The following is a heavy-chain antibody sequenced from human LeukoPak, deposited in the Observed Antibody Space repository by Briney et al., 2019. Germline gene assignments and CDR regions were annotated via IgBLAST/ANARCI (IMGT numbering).Heavy chain of an antibody. CDR3: ARDDYGDYGMDV. J-gene: IGHJ6*02. D-gene: IGHD4-17*01. CDR2: IYYSGST. Sequence: PSQTLSLTCTVSGGSISSYYWSWIRQPPGKGLEWIGYIYYSGSTNYNPSLKSRVTISVDTSKNQFSLKLSSVTAADTAVYYCARDDYGDYGMDVWGQGTTVTVS. V-gene: IGHV4-59*01. CDR1: GGSISSYY.